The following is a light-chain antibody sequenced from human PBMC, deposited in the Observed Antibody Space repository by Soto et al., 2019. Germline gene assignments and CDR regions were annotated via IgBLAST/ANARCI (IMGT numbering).Light chain of an antibody. V-gene: IGKV1-5*03. CDR3: QQYNSS. Sequence: DIQMTQSPSTLSASVGDRVTITCRASQSISNWLAWYQQKPGKAPNLLIYKASSLERGVPSRFSGSGSGTEFTLTISSLQPDDFATYYCQQYNSSFGQGTKVEIK. CDR1: QSISNW. CDR2: KAS. J-gene: IGKJ2*01.